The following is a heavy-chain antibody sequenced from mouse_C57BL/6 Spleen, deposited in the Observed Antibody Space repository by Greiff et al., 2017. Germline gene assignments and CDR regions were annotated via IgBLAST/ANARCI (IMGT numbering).Heavy chain of an antibody. CDR3: ARRGGYYLDY. CDR2: IYPGDGDT. J-gene: IGHJ2*01. V-gene: IGHV1-80*01. Sequence: QVQLKQSGAELVKPGASVKISCTASGYAFSSYWMNWVKQRPGKGLEWIGQIYPGDGDTNYNGKVKGQVTLTADKSSSKVYMQLSSLTSEDSAVYFCARRGGYYLDYWGQGTTLTVSS. CDR1: GYAFSSYW.